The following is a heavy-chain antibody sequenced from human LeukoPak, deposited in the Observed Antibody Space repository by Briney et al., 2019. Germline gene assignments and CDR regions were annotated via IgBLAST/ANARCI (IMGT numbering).Heavy chain of an antibody. V-gene: IGHV3-9*03. Sequence: GRSLRLPCAASGFTFDDYAMHWVRQAPGKGLEWVSGISWNSGSIGYADSVKGRFTISRDNAKNSLYLQMNSLRAEDMALYYCAKATPGIAVAGSFDYWGQGTLVTVSS. J-gene: IGHJ4*02. CDR2: ISWNSGSI. CDR1: GFTFDDYA. D-gene: IGHD6-19*01. CDR3: AKATPGIAVAGSFDY.